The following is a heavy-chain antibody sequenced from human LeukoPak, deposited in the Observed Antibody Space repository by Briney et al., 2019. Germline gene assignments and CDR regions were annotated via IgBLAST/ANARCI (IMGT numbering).Heavy chain of an antibody. D-gene: IGHD3-3*01. Sequence: PGGSLRLSCAASGSTFSTYWMHWVRQVPGKGLEWVSRIKGDEMTTNYADSVEGRFTISRDNAKNTVYLEINSLRAEDTAVYYCARGGDFWSVETATNFDYWGQGTLVTVSS. CDR1: GSTFSTYW. J-gene: IGHJ4*02. CDR3: ARGGDFWSVETATNFDY. CDR2: IKGDEMTT. V-gene: IGHV3-74*01.